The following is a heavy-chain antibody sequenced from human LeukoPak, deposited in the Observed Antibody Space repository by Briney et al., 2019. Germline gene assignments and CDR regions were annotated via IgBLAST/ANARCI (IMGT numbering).Heavy chain of an antibody. J-gene: IGHJ3*02. Sequence: ASVKVSCKASGYTFTSYGISWVRQAPGQGLEWMGWISAYNGNTNYAQKLQGRVTMTTDTSTSTAYMELRSLRSDDTAVYYCARASSYYDFWSGYYADDAFGIWGQGTMVTVSS. V-gene: IGHV1-18*01. CDR3: ARASSYYDFWSGYYADDAFGI. CDR2: ISAYNGNT. CDR1: GYTFTSYG. D-gene: IGHD3-3*01.